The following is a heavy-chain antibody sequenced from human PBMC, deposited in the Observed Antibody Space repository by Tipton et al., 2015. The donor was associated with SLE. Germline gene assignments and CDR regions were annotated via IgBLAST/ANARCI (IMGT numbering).Heavy chain of an antibody. Sequence: TLSLTCAAYGGSFSGYYWSWIRQPPGKGLEWIGEINHSGSTNYNPSLKSRVTISVDTSKNQFSLKLSSVTAADTAVYYCARAPGYSSGWYSWGQGTLVTVSS. J-gene: IGHJ4*02. CDR3: ARAPGYSSGWYS. CDR2: INHSGST. CDR1: GGSFSGYY. D-gene: IGHD6-19*01. V-gene: IGHV4-34*01.